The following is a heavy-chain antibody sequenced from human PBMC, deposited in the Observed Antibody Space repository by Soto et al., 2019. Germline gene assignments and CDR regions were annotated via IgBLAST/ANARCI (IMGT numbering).Heavy chain of an antibody. CDR2: IYTSGST. J-gene: IGHJ6*02. CDR3: ARSGYSYGNYYYYGIDV. D-gene: IGHD5-18*01. V-gene: IGHV4-4*07. Sequence: PSETLSLTCTVSGGSMSSYYWSWILQPAGKGLEWIGRIYTSGSTNYNPSLKSRVTMSVDTSKNQFSLKLSSVTAADTAVYYCARSGYSYGNYYYYGIDVWGQGTTVTVSS. CDR1: GGSMSSYY.